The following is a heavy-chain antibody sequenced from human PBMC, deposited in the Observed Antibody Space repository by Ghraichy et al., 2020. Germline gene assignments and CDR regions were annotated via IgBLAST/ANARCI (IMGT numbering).Heavy chain of an antibody. CDR2: IWYDGSNK. CDR3: ARDLRPPYDSRGYYRLFGN. Sequence: LSLTCAASGFTFSSYGMHWGRQAPGKGLGWVAVIWYDGSNKYYADSVKGRFTISRDNSKNTLYLPMNSLRAEDTAVYYCARDLRPPYDSRGYYRLFGNWGQGTLVTVSS. D-gene: IGHD3-22*01. V-gene: IGHV3-33*01. J-gene: IGHJ4*02. CDR1: GFTFSSYG.